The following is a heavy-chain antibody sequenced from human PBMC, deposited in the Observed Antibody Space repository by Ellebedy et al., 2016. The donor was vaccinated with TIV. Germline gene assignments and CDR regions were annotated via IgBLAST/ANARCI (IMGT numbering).Heavy chain of an antibody. Sequence: ASVKVSCKASGYNFTAFGIHWVRQAPGQRLEWMGWINAGDDLTKHSLKFLGRVTLARDTSANTAYMELSSLRSEDTAVYYCVRDRLMISFGGVPDSWGQGTLVTVSS. CDR3: VRDRLMISFGGVPDS. V-gene: IGHV1-3*01. CDR2: INAGDDLT. CDR1: GYNFTAFG. D-gene: IGHD3-16*01. J-gene: IGHJ5*01.